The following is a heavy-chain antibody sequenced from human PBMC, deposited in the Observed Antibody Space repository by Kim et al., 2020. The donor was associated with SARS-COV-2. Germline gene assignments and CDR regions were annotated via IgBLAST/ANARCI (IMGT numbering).Heavy chain of an antibody. Sequence: FQGRVTITADESTSTAYMELSSLRSEDTAVYYCARQQLVTPFYYYYGMDVWGQGTTVTVSS. J-gene: IGHJ6*02. V-gene: IGHV1-69*01. D-gene: IGHD6-13*01. CDR3: ARQQLVTPFYYYYGMDV.